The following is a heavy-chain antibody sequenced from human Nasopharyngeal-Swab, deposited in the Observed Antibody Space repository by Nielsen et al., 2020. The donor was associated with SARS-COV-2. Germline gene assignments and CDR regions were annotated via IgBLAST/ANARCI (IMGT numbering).Heavy chain of an antibody. CDR1: GFTLRTYS. V-gene: IGHV3-21*01. J-gene: IGHJ5*02. CDR2: ITSSRRYI. CDR3: ARGGVRSYWFDP. D-gene: IGHD3-16*01. Sequence: GGSLSLCCAASGFTLRTYSMNWVRQAPGKGLEWVSSITSSRRYIYYADSVKGRFTISRDNAKNSLYLQMNSLRAEDTGVYYCARGGVRSYWFDPWGQGTLVTVSS.